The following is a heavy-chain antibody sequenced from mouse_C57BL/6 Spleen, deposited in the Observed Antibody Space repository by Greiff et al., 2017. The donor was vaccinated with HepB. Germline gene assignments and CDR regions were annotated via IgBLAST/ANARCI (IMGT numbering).Heavy chain of an antibody. D-gene: IGHD2-5*01. CDR2: ISSGGSYT. Sequence: EVKLVESGGDLVKAGGSLKLSCAASGFTFSSYGMSWVRQTPDKRLEWVATISSGGSYTYYPDSVKGRFTISRDNAKNTLYLQMSSLKSEDTAMYYCARHYSNPYYFDYWGQGTTLTVSS. CDR1: GFTFSSYG. J-gene: IGHJ2*01. V-gene: IGHV5-6*01. CDR3: ARHYSNPYYFDY.